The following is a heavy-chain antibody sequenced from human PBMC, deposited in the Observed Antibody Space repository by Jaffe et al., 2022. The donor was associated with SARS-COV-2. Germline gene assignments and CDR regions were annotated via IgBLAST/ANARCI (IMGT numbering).Heavy chain of an antibody. CDR1: GYTFTGYY. V-gene: IGHV1-2*06. CDR2: INPNSGGT. Sequence: QVQLVQSGAEVKKPGASVKVSCKASGYTFTGYYMHWVRQAPGQGLEWMGRINPNSGGTNYAQKFQGRVTMTRDTSISTAYMELSRLRSDDTAVYYCARDALGPGPGYYYYGMDVWGQGTTVTVSS. D-gene: IGHD6-13*01. J-gene: IGHJ6*02. CDR3: ARDALGPGPGYYYYGMDV.